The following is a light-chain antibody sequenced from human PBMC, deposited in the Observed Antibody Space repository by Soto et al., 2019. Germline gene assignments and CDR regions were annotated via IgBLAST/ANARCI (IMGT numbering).Light chain of an antibody. Sequence: SYELTHPPSVSVAPGKKASISCGGNNIGSNGVHSYQQRPDQAPVLVIYSDTDLPPVIPERCSGSNSANLATLTISRVEAEDQDDYYCQVWDSGSAHVVFCGGTKLTV. V-gene: IGLV3-21*04. CDR1: NIGSNG. J-gene: IGLJ2*01. CDR3: QVWDSGSAHVV. CDR2: SDT.